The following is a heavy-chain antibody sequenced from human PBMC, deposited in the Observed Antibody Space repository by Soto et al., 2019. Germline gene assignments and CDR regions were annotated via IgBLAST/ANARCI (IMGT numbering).Heavy chain of an antibody. CDR2: IYYSGST. CDR1: GGSFSGYY. D-gene: IGHD3-16*01. V-gene: IGHV4-59*08. Sequence: SETLSLTCAVYGGSFSGYYWSWIRQPPGKGLEWIGYIYYSGSTYYNPSLKSRVTISVDTSKNQFSLKLSSVTAADTAVYYCARLGAQEIDPWGQGTLVTVSS. CDR3: ARLGAQEIDP. J-gene: IGHJ5*02.